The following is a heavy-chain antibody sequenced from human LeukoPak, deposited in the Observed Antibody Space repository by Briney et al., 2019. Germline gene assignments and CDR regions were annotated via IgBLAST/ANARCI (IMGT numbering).Heavy chain of an antibody. CDR3: ARENSYRGGKEAFDY. V-gene: IGHV3-21*01. D-gene: IGHD3-10*01. J-gene: IGHJ4*02. Sequence: GGSLRLSCAASGSTFSGYTMNWVRQAPGKGLEWVSSISSSSSYIFYADSVRGRFTISRDNAKNSLYLQMSSLRVEDTAVYFCARENSYRGGKEAFDYWGQGTLVTVSS. CDR1: GSTFSGYT. CDR2: ISSSSSYI.